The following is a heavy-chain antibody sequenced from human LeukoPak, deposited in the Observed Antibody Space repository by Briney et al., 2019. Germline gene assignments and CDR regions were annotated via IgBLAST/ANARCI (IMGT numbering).Heavy chain of an antibody. CDR2: ISSSCSYI. D-gene: IGHD4-17*01. CDR1: GFTFSSYS. V-gene: IGHV3-21*01. J-gene: IGHJ4*02. Sequence: GGSLRLSCAASGFTFSSYSMNWVRQAPGKGLEWVSSISSSCSYIYYADSVKGRFTISRDNAKNSLYLQMNSLSAEDTAVYYCARDLFSYGGNRNFDYWGQGTLVTVSS. CDR3: ARDLFSYGGNRNFDY.